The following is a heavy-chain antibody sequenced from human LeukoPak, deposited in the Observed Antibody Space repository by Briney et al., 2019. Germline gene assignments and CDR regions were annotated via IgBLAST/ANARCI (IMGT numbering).Heavy chain of an antibody. CDR1: GFTFSSYA. V-gene: IGHV3-23*01. Sequence: GGSLRLSCAASGFTFSSYAMSWVRQAPGKGLEWVSAISGSGGSTYYADSVKGRFTISRDNSKSTLYLQMNSLRAEDTAVYYCAKNPVARWIQLWLRPFDYWGQGTLVTVSS. D-gene: IGHD5-18*01. CDR3: AKNPVARWIQLWLRPFDY. CDR2: ISGSGGST. J-gene: IGHJ4*02.